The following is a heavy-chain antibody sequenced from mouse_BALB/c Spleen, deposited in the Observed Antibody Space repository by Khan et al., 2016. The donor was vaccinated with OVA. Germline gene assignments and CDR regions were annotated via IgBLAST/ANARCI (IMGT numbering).Heavy chain of an antibody. J-gene: IGHJ2*01. Sequence: QVQLKQSGPGLVAPSQSLSITCTVSGFSLTSHGVHWVRQPPGKGLEWLGVIWAGGSTKYNSALMSRLSISKDSSKSQVFLKVNSLQTDDTATYYCARNREPDYFDYWGQGTTLIVSS. CDR2: IWAGGST. V-gene: IGHV2-9*02. CDR1: GFSLTSHG. CDR3: ARNREPDYFDY.